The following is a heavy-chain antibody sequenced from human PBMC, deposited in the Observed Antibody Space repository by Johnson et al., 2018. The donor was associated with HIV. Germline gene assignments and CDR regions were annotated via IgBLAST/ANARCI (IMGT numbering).Heavy chain of an antibody. D-gene: IGHD2-15*01. CDR1: GFTFTSYG. CDR2: IRYDGSDR. V-gene: IGHV3-30*02. J-gene: IGHJ3*02. Sequence: QVQLVESGGGLIQPGGSLRLSCAASGFTFTSYGMHWVRQAPGKGLEWVAFIRYDGSDRYYADSVKGRFTISRDNSKYTLYLQMGSLRAEDTAVYYCATDIVVVLAVTGTGAAFDIWGQGTMVTVSS. CDR3: ATDIVVVLAVTGTGAAFDI.